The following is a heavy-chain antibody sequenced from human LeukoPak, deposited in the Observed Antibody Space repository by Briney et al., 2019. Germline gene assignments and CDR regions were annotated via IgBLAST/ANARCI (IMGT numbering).Heavy chain of an antibody. CDR1: GFTVSSNY. Sequence: GGSLRLSCAASGFTVSSNYMSWVRQAPGKGLEWVSAISGSGGSTYYADSVKGRFTISRDNSKNTLYLQMNSLRTEDTAVYYCAKDYHGATDYWGQGTLVTVSS. CDR3: AKDYHGATDY. D-gene: IGHD3-10*01. J-gene: IGHJ4*02. CDR2: ISGSGGST. V-gene: IGHV3-23*01.